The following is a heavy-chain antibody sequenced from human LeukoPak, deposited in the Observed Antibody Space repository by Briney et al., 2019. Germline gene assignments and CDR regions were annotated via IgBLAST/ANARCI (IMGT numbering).Heavy chain of an antibody. CDR3: ATEKSAAAGRSW. V-gene: IGHV1-24*01. CDR2: FDPEDGET. D-gene: IGHD6-13*01. Sequence: ASVKVSCKVSGYTLTELSMHWVRQAPGKGLEWMGGFDPEDGETIYAQKFQGRVTMTEDTSTDTAYMELSSLRSEDTAVYYCATEKSAAAGRSWWGQGTLVTVSS. CDR1: GYTLTELS. J-gene: IGHJ4*02.